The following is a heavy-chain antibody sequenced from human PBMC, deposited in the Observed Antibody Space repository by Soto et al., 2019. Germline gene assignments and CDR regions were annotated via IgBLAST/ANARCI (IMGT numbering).Heavy chain of an antibody. CDR2: ISGSGDST. J-gene: IGHJ4*02. D-gene: IGHD2-21*02. CDR3: AKAATYCDGDCYSGFRSSYGY. V-gene: IGHV3-23*01. CDR1: GFTFSNYA. Sequence: GGSLRLSCAASGFTFSNYAMSWVRQAPGKGLEWVSAISGSGDSTYYADSVKGRFTISRDNSKNTLYLQMNSLRDEDTAVYYCAKAATYCDGDCYSGFRSSYGYWGQGTLVTVSS.